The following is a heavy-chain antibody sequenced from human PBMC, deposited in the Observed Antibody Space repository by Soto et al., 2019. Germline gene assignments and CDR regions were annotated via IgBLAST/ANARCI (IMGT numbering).Heavy chain of an antibody. V-gene: IGHV4-39*01. CDR1: GGSISSSSYY. D-gene: IGHD2-15*01. CDR2: IYYSGST. Sequence: SETLSLTCTVSGGSISSSSYYWGWIRQPPGKGLEWIGSIYYSGSTYYNPSLKSRVTISVDTSKNQFSLKPSSVTAADTAVYYCARHFARRYCSGGSCSAWYFDYWGQGTLVPVSS. CDR3: ARHFARRYCSGGSCSAWYFDY. J-gene: IGHJ4*02.